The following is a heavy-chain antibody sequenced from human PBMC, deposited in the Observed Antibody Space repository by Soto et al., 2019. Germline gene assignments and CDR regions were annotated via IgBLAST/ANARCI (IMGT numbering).Heavy chain of an antibody. CDR2: IYRDGST. CDR1: GFTVSISY. J-gene: IGHJ4*02. CDR3: ARGKGIGWYESSDY. Sequence: EVQLVESGGGLIQPGESLRLSCAASGFTVSISYMSWVRQAPGKGLEWVSTIYRDGSTYYADSVEGQFTISRDNSKNTLYLQMNSLRAEDTATYYCARGKGIGWYESSDYWGQGTLVTAS. D-gene: IGHD6-19*01. V-gene: IGHV3-53*01.